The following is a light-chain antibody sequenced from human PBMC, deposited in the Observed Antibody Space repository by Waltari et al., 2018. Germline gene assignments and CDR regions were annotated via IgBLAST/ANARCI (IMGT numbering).Light chain of an antibody. CDR1: QGINTA. J-gene: IGKJ4*01. Sequence: IQLTQSPSSLSASLGDRVTITCRASQGINTALAWYQQKPGKAPNLLIYDATNLESGVPARFSGSGSGTDFSLTISSLQPEDFATYYCQQFISYPRTFGGGTKVEIK. V-gene: IGKV1-13*02. CDR3: QQFISYPRT. CDR2: DAT.